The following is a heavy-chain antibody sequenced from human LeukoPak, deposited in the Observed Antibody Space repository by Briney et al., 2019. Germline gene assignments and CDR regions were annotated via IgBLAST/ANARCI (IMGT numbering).Heavy chain of an antibody. V-gene: IGHV3-23*01. CDR2: IIGAGGAT. CDR1: GFTFSNYA. CDR3: ARRFLEWYSHFDY. Sequence: GGSLRLSCAASGFTFSNYAMNWVRQAPGKELEWVSSIIGAGGATYYADSVKGRFTISRDNSKNTLYLQVNSLRAEDTAIYYCARRFLEWYSHFDYWGQGTLVTVSS. D-gene: IGHD3-3*01. J-gene: IGHJ4*02.